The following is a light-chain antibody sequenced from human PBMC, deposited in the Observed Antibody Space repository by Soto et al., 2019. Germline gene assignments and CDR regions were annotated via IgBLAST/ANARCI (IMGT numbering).Light chain of an antibody. CDR3: CSYAGSYNVV. V-gene: IGLV2-11*01. CDR1: RSDVGGYDY. Sequence: QAVVTQPRSVSGSPGQSVTISCTGTRSDVGGYDYVSWYQQYPGKAPKLMIYDVIKRPSGVPDRFSGSKSGNTASLTISGLQAEDEADYYCCSYAGSYNVVFGGGTKVTVL. CDR2: DVI. J-gene: IGLJ2*01.